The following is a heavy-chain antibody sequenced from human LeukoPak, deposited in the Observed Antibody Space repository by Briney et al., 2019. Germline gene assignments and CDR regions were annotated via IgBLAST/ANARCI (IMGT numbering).Heavy chain of an antibody. J-gene: IGHJ4*02. D-gene: IGHD6-6*01. CDR1: GFTFDDYA. CDR3: AKDISEQLARGGFDY. CDR2: ISWNSGSI. Sequence: GRSLRLSCAASGFTFDDYAMHWVRHAPGKGLEWVSGISWNSGSIGYADSVKGRFTISRDNAKNSLYLQMNSLRAEDMALYYCAKDISEQLARGGFDYWGQGTLVTVSS. V-gene: IGHV3-9*03.